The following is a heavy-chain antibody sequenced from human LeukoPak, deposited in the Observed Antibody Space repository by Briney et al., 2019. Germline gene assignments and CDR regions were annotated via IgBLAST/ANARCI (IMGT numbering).Heavy chain of an antibody. J-gene: IGHJ6*03. Sequence: GGSLRLSCAASGFTVSNNYMSWARQAPGKGLEWVSVIYSGGSTYYADSVKGRFTISRDNSKNTLYLQMNSLRAEDTAVYYCARTGHYDILTGYFHSYYYYMDVWGKGTTVTISS. CDR1: GFTVSNNY. CDR2: IYSGGST. CDR3: ARTGHYDILTGYFHSYYYYMDV. D-gene: IGHD3-9*01. V-gene: IGHV3-66*01.